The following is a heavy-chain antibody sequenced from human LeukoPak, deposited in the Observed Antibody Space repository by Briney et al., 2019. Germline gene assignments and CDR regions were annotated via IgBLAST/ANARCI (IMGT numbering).Heavy chain of an antibody. CDR3: ARKQYSSWNTYYYYYMDV. CDR2: IKQDGSEK. V-gene: IGHV3-7*01. D-gene: IGHD6-13*01. Sequence: PGGSLRLSCAASGFTFSSYWMSWVRQAPGKGLEWVANIKQDGSEKYYVDSVKGRFTISRDNAKNSLYLQMNSLRAEDTAVYYCARKQYSSWNTYYYYYMDVWGKGTTVTVSS. J-gene: IGHJ6*03. CDR1: GFTFSSYW.